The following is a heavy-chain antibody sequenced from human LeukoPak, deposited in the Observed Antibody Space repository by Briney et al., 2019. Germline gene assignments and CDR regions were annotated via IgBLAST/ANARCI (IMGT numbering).Heavy chain of an antibody. CDR2: IYSGGST. J-gene: IGHJ6*02. Sequence: GGPLRLSCAASGFTVSSNYMSWVRQAPGKGLEWVSVIYSGGSTYYADSVKGRFTISRDNSKNTLYLQMNSLRAEDTAVYYCARARRHYGMDVWGQGTTVTVSS. V-gene: IGHV3-66*01. CDR3: ARARRHYGMDV. CDR1: GFTVSSNY. D-gene: IGHD6-25*01.